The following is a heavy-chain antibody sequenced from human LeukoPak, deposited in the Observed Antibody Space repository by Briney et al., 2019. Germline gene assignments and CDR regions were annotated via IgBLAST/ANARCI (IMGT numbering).Heavy chain of an antibody. CDR2: IYYSGST. D-gene: IGHD2-2*01. J-gene: IGHJ4*02. CDR3: ATCSTSCSSYFDY. V-gene: IGHV4-30-4*01. CDR1: GGSISSGDNY. Sequence: SETLSLTCTVSGGSISSGDNYWSWIRQPPGKGLEWIGYIYYSGSTYYNPSLKSRVTISVDTSKNQFSLNLSSVTAADTAVYYCATCSTSCSSYFDYWGQGTLVTVSS.